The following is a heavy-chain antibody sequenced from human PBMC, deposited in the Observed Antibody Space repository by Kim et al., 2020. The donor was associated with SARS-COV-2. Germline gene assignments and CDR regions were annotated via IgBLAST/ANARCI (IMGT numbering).Heavy chain of an antibody. D-gene: IGHD5-18*01. CDR3: ARYNPGGYSFPPLHDAFDI. Sequence: GESLKISCKGSGYSFTIYWIGWVRQMPGKGLEWMGIIYPGDSDTRYSPSFQGQVTISADKSISTAYLQWSSLKASDTAMYYCARYNPGGYSFPPLHDAFDIWGQGTMVTVSS. J-gene: IGHJ3*02. CDR1: GYSFTIYW. CDR2: IYPGDSDT. V-gene: IGHV5-51*01.